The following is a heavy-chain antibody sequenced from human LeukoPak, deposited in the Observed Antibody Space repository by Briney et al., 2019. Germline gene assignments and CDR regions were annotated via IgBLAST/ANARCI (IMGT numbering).Heavy chain of an antibody. CDR3: AELGINMIGGV. J-gene: IGHJ6*04. CDR2: ISSSGSTI. V-gene: IGHV3-48*03. D-gene: IGHD3-10*02. CDR1: GFTFSSYE. Sequence: PGGSLRLSCAASGFTFSSYEMNWVRQAPGKGLEWVSYISSSGSTIYYADSVKGRFTISRDNAKNSLYLQMNSLRAEDTAVYYCAELGINMIGGVWGRGTTVTISS.